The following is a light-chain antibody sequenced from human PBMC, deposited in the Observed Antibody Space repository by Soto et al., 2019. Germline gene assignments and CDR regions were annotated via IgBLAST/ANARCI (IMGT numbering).Light chain of an antibody. CDR1: SSNIGRNN. CDR3: ATWDDRLSAL. Sequence: QSVLTQPPSASGTPGQRVTISCSGSSSNIGRNNVYWYQQLPGTAPKLLIYSNNQRPSGVPDRFSGSKSGTSASLAISGLRSEDEADYYCATWDDRLSALFGGGTKLTVL. J-gene: IGLJ3*02. V-gene: IGLV1-47*02. CDR2: SNN.